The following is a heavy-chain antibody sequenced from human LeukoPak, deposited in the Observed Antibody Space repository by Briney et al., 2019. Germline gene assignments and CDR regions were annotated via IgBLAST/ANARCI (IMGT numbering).Heavy chain of an antibody. CDR1: RFTFSSYS. Sequence: GGSLRLSCAASRFTFSSYSMNWVRQAPGKGLEWVSYISSSSNTIYYADSVKGRFTISRDNAKSSLYLQMNSLRAEDTAVYYCARDHQGSWEFKGGPDYFDYWGQGTLVTVSS. J-gene: IGHJ4*02. CDR2: ISSSSNTI. CDR3: ARDHQGSWEFKGGPDYFDY. V-gene: IGHV3-48*04. D-gene: IGHD1-26*01.